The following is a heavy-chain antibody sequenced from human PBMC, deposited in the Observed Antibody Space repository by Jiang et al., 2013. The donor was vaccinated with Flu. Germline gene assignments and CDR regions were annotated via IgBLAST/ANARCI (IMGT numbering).Heavy chain of an antibody. CDR3: ARDLQGSCDSSGYCPDAFDI. J-gene: IGHJ3*02. V-gene: IGHV1-69*04. D-gene: IGHD3-22*01. Sequence: KKPGSSVKVSCKASGGTFSSYTISWVRQAPGQGLEWMGRIIPILGIANYAQKFQGRVTITADKSTSTAYMELSSLRSEDTAVYYCARDLQGSCDSSGYCPDAFDIWGQGTMVTVSS. CDR2: IIPILGIA. CDR1: GGTFSSYT.